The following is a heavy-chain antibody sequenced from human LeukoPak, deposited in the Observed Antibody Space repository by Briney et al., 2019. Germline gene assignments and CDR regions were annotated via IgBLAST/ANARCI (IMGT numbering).Heavy chain of an antibody. Sequence: SVKVSCKASGYTFTSYAISWVRQAPGQGLEWMGGIIPIFGTANYAQKFQGRVTITADESTSTAYMELSSLRSEDTAVYYCARDTYYGSGSYKGWFDPWGQGTLVTVSS. CDR2: IIPIFGTA. CDR3: ARDTYYGSGSYKGWFDP. CDR1: GYTFTSYA. D-gene: IGHD3-10*01. J-gene: IGHJ5*02. V-gene: IGHV1-69*13.